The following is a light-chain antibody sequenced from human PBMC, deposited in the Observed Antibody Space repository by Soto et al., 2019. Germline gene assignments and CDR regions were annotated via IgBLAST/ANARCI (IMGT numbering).Light chain of an antibody. CDR3: QSYDSSNPVV. J-gene: IGLJ2*01. V-gene: IGLV6-57*02. CDR2: EDD. CDR1: SGSIASNY. Sequence: NFMLTQPHSVSESPGKTVTISCTGSSGSIASNYVQWYQQRPSSAPTTVIYEDDQRPSGVPDRFSGSIDSSSNSASLTISGLKTEDEADYYSQSYDSSNPVVFGGGTKLTVL.